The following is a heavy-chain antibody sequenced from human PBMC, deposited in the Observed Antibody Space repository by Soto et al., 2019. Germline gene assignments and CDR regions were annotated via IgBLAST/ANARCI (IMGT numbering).Heavy chain of an antibody. D-gene: IGHD3-10*01. Sequence: QLQLQGSGPGLVKPSETLSLTCSVAGGSVNNNGYYWALIRQPPGKGLEWIASVYHTGNTYFNLSLKSRVTMSIDTSKNQFSLTLRSVTAADTAVYYCARQILDYYPSGTYSNWFDPWGQGNLVTVSS. CDR1: GGSVNNNGYY. CDR2: VYHTGNT. V-gene: IGHV4-39*01. CDR3: ARQILDYYPSGTYSNWFDP. J-gene: IGHJ5*02.